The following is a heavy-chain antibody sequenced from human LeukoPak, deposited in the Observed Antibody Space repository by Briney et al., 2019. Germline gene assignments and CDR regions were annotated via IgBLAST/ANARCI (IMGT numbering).Heavy chain of an antibody. J-gene: IGHJ4*02. CDR3: ARNMDPYYFDY. Sequence: GGSLRLSCAASGFTFSSYAMHWVRQAPGKGLEWVAVISYDGSNKYYADSVKGRFTISRDNAKNSLYLQMNSLRAEDTAVYYCARNMDPYYFDYWGQGTLVTVSS. V-gene: IGHV3-30-3*01. CDR2: ISYDGSNK. D-gene: IGHD2/OR15-2a*01. CDR1: GFTFSSYA.